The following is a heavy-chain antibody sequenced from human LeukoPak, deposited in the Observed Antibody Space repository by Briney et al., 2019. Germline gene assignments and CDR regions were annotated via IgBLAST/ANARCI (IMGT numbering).Heavy chain of an antibody. CDR1: GGSISGFH. J-gene: IGHJ3*02. Sequence: PETLSLTCTVSGGSISGFHWSWIRQPPGKGLEWIGEINHSGSTNYNPSLKSRVTISVDTSKNQFSLKLSSVTAADTAVYYCARGLPITIFGVVITNNAFDIWGQGTMVTVSS. V-gene: IGHV4-34*01. CDR3: ARGLPITIFGVVITNNAFDI. D-gene: IGHD3-3*01. CDR2: INHSGST.